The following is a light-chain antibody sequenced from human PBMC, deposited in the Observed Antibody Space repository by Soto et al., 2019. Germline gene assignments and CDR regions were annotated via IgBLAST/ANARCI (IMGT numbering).Light chain of an antibody. Sequence: QAVVTQAPSASENPGQTIIISCSGSSSNIGSNYVYWYQQLPGTAPKLLIYSNNQRPSGVPDRFSGSKSGTSASLAISGLRSEDEADYYCAAWDDSLSGYYVFGTGTKLTVL. CDR3: AAWDDSLSGYYV. CDR2: SNN. CDR1: SSNIGSNY. V-gene: IGLV1-47*02. J-gene: IGLJ1*01.